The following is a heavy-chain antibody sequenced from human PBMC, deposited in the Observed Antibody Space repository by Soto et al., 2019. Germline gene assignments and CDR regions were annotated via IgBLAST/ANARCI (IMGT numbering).Heavy chain of an antibody. CDR3: AGVRGPYCGGECYPPTPNWFDP. D-gene: IGHD2-21*01. CDR2: IYHSGST. Sequence: QLQLQESGSGLVKPSQTLSLTCAVSGGSISSGGYSWSWIRQPPGKGLEWIGSIYHSGSTYYNPSLMSRVTISGDRSKNQFSLNLSSVTAADSAVYSCAGVRGPYCGGECYPPTPNWFDPWGQGTLVSVSS. J-gene: IGHJ5*02. CDR1: GGSISSGGYS. V-gene: IGHV4-30-2*01.